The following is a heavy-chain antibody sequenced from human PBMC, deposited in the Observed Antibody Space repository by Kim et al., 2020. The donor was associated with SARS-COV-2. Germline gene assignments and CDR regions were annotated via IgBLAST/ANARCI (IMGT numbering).Heavy chain of an antibody. CDR1: GFTFSNAW. CDR2: IKSKTDGGTT. J-gene: IGHJ2*01. CDR3: TTDRHDYGDYELDWYFDL. D-gene: IGHD4-17*01. V-gene: IGHV3-15*01. Sequence: GGSLRLSCAASGFTFSNAWMSWVRQAPGKGLEWVGRIKSKTDGGTTDYAAPVKGRFTISRDDSKNTLYLQMNSLKTEDTAVYYCTTDRHDYGDYELDWYFDLWGRGTLVTVSS.